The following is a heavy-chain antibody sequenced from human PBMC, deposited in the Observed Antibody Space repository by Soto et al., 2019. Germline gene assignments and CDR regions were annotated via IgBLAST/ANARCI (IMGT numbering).Heavy chain of an antibody. CDR1: GFSFSDCY. V-gene: IGHV3-11*01. CDR3: AREVVRGLGGSPDHFAY. D-gene: IGHD3-16*01. CDR2: ISSRSGTI. Sequence: GGSLRVSCAASGFSFSDCYMTWIRQPPGQGQEWVSYISSRSGTIFYADSVKGRFTLSRDNSKNSMYLQMNSLRAEDTAVYYCAREVVRGLGGSPDHFAYWGQGTLVPVSS. J-gene: IGHJ4*01.